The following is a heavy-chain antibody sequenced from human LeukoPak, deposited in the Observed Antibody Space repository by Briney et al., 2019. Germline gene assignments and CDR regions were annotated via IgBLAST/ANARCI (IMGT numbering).Heavy chain of an antibody. V-gene: IGHV4-59*01. CDR1: GGSINNYY. CDR3: ARVAARYVGMDV. D-gene: IGHD6-6*01. Sequence: SETLSLTCTVSGGSINNYYWSWIRQPPGMGQEWIGYIYYSGSTNYNPSLKSRVTISVDTSKKQFSLNLSSVTAADTAVYYCARVAARYVGMDVWGQGTTVTVSS. CDR2: IYYSGST. J-gene: IGHJ6*02.